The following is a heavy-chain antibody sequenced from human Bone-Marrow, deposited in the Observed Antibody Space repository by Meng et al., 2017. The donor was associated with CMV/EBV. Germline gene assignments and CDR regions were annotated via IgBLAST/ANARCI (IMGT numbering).Heavy chain of an antibody. CDR2: IYSGGST. Sequence: GGSLRLSCAVYGGSFSGYYWSWVRQAPGKGLEWVSVIYSGGSTYYADSVKGRFTISRDNSKNTLYLQMNSLRAEDTAVYYCARDYDQLLSWGQGTLVTVS. CDR3: ARDYDQLLS. D-gene: IGHD2-2*01. V-gene: IGHV3-53*01. CDR1: GGSFSGYY. J-gene: IGHJ5*02.